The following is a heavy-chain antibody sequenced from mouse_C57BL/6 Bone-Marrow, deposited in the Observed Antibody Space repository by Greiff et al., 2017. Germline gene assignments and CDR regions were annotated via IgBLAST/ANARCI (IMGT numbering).Heavy chain of an antibody. Sequence: QVQLKESGAELAKPGASVKLSCKASGYTFTSYWMHWVKQRPGQGLEWIGYINPSSGYTKYNQKFKDKATLTADKSSSTAYMQLSSLTCEDSAVYYCAIYDYGSSGDFWGQGTTLTVSS. CDR3: AIYDYGSSGDF. J-gene: IGHJ2*01. CDR1: GYTFTSYW. D-gene: IGHD1-1*01. V-gene: IGHV1-7*01. CDR2: INPSSGYT.